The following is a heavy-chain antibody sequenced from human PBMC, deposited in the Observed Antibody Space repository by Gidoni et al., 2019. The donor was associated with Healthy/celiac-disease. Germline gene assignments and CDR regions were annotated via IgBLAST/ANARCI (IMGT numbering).Heavy chain of an antibody. Sequence: QVQLQQWGAGLLKPSETLSLTCAVYGGSFSGYYWSWIRQPPGKGLEWIGEINHSGSTNYNPSLKSRVTISVDTSKNQFSLKLSSVTAADTAVYYCARGRDSSGYYYVFTYFQHWGQGTLVTVSS. CDR2: INHSGST. J-gene: IGHJ1*01. V-gene: IGHV4-34*01. CDR1: GGSFSGYY. D-gene: IGHD3-22*01. CDR3: ARGRDSSGYYYVFTYFQH.